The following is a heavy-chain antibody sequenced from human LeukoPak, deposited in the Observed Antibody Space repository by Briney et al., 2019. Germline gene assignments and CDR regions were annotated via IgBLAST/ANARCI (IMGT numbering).Heavy chain of an antibody. CDR1: GFTVNSNY. D-gene: IGHD2-21*02. J-gene: IGHJ4*02. Sequence: GGSLRLSCAASGFTVNSNYMSWVRQAPGKGLEWVSVVYSGDRTYYADSVKGRFTISRDNSKNTLYLQMNSLRVEDTAVYYCAKDSTASCYSPLDYWGQGTLVTVSS. V-gene: IGHV3-53*01. CDR3: AKDSTASCYSPLDY. CDR2: VYSGDRT.